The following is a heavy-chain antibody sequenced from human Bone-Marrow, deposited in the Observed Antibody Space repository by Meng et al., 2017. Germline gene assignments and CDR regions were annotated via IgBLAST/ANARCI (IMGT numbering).Heavy chain of an antibody. CDR3: ARDPRRRSYYYNGMDV. D-gene: IGHD5-24*01. J-gene: IGHJ6*02. CDR1: GFTFSSYG. Sequence: GESLKISCAASGFTFSSYGMHWVRQAPGKGLEWVAVIWYDGSNKYYADSVKGRFTISRDNSKNTLYLQMNSLRAEDTAVYYCARDPRRRSYYYNGMDVWGQGTTVTVSS. CDR2: IWYDGSNK. V-gene: IGHV3-33*01.